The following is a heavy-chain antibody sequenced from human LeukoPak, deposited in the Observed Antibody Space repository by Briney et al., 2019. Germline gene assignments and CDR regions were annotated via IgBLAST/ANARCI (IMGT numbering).Heavy chain of an antibody. CDR1: GFTFTSFW. D-gene: IGHD3-22*01. J-gene: IGHJ4*02. V-gene: IGHV3-23*01. Sequence: GGSLRLSCTASGFTFTSFWMSWVRQAPGKGLEWVSGISGSGGSTNYADSVKGRFTISRDNSKSTLYLQMNSLRAEDMAVYYCAKGPGYYYFDYWGQGTLVTVSS. CDR2: ISGSGGST. CDR3: AKGPGYYYFDY.